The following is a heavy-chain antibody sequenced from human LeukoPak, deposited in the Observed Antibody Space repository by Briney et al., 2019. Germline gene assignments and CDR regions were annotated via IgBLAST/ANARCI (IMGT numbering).Heavy chain of an antibody. V-gene: IGHV4-31*03. J-gene: IGHJ4*02. CDR2: IYYSGST. CDR1: AGSISSGGYY. Sequence: PSQTLSLTCTVSAGSISSGGYYWRWIRQHPGKGLEWIGYIYYSGSTYYNPSLKSRVTISVDTSKNQFSLKLSSVTAADTAVYYCARASTVLRYFDWGQGTLVTVSS. D-gene: IGHD3-9*01. CDR3: ARASTVLRYFD.